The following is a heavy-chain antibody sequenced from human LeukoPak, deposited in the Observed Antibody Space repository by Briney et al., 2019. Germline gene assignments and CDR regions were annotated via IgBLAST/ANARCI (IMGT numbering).Heavy chain of an antibody. Sequence: GGSLRLSCAASGFTFSSYSMNWVRQAPGKGLEWVSSISSSSSYIYYADSVKGRFTISRDNAKNSLYLQMNSLGAEDTAVYYCAYHSSGWYYYWGQGTLVTVSS. D-gene: IGHD6-19*01. CDR1: GFTFSSYS. V-gene: IGHV3-21*01. CDR2: ISSSSSYI. CDR3: AYHSSGWYYY. J-gene: IGHJ4*02.